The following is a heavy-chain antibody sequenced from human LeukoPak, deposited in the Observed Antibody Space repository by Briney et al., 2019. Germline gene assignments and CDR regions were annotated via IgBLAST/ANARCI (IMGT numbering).Heavy chain of an antibody. CDR1: GGSIRGYF. CDR3: ARDEAAAGTGEAYYYYGMDV. CDR2: IYYSGST. D-gene: IGHD6-13*01. J-gene: IGHJ6*02. Sequence: PSETLSLTCTVTGGSIRGYFWSWIRQPPGKGLEWIGYIYYSGSTNYNPSLKSRVTISVDTSKNQFSLKLSSVTAADTAVYYCARDEAAAGTGEAYYYYGMDVWGQGTTVTVSS. V-gene: IGHV4-59*12.